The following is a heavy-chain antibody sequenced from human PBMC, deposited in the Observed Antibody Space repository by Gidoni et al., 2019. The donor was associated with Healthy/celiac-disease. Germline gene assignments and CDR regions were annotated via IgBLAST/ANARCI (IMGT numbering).Heavy chain of an antibody. D-gene: IGHD5-18*01. CDR2: INTNRGGT. V-gene: IGHV1-2*02. Sequence: QVQLVQSGAEVKKPGASVKVSCKASGYTFTGYSMHWVRQAPGQGLEWMGWINTNRGGTNYAQKCQGRVTMTRDTSISTAYMELSRLRSDDTAVYYCARGGEVDTAMPWGGYYYYYGMDVWGQGTTVTVSS. CDR1: GYTFTGYS. CDR3: ARGGEVDTAMPWGGYYYYYGMDV. J-gene: IGHJ6*02.